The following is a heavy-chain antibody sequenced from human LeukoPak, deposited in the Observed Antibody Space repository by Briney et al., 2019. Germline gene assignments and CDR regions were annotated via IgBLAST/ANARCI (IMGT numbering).Heavy chain of an antibody. CDR2: IYYSGST. CDR3: AGGSGGVTYYDFWSGYYPFDY. J-gene: IGHJ4*02. V-gene: IGHV4-59*01. CDR1: GGSISSYY. Sequence: SETLSLTCTVSGGSISSYYWSWIRQPPGKGLEWIGYIYYSGSTNYNPSLKSRVTISVDTSKNQFSLKLSSVTAADTAVYYCAGGSGGVTYYDFWSGYYPFDYWGQGTLVTVSS. D-gene: IGHD3-3*01.